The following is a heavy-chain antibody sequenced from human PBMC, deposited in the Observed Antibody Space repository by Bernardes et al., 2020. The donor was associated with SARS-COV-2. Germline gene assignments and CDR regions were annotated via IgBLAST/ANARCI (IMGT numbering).Heavy chain of an antibody. Sequence: GESLKISCKGSGYSFTSYWIGWVRQMPGKGLEWMGIIYPGDSDTRYSPSFQGQVTISADKSISTAYLQWSSLKASDTAMYYCAATANWNLDYFDYWGQGTLVTVSS. CDR2: IYPGDSDT. CDR3: AATANWNLDYFDY. J-gene: IGHJ4*02. CDR1: GYSFTSYW. D-gene: IGHD1-1*01. V-gene: IGHV5-51*01.